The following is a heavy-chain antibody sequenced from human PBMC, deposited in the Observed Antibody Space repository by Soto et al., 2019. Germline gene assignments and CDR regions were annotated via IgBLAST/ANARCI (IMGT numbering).Heavy chain of an antibody. Sequence: PGGSLRLSCAASGFTFSDYYMSWIRQAPGKGLEWVSYISSSGSTIYYAGSVKGRFTISRDSAKNSLYLQMNSLRAEDTAVYYCAFMADYGYYPLGYWGQGTLVTVSS. V-gene: IGHV3-11*01. CDR3: AFMADYGYYPLGY. D-gene: IGHD4-17*01. CDR2: ISSSGSTI. CDR1: GFTFSDYY. J-gene: IGHJ4*02.